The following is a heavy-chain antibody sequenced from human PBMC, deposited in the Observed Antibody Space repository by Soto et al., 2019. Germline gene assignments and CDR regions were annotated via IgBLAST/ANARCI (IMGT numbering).Heavy chain of an antibody. V-gene: IGHV3-30*18. CDR3: AKEESLYYYGLDV. Sequence: GGSLRLSCAASGFTFSTFGTHWVRQAPDKGPEWVARISYDGSDTYYADSVRGRFTISRDNSKNTVFLQMNSLRIDDSAVYHCAKEESLYYYGLDVWGQGTTVTVSS. J-gene: IGHJ6*02. CDR2: ISYDGSDT. D-gene: IGHD3-10*01. CDR1: GFTFSTFG.